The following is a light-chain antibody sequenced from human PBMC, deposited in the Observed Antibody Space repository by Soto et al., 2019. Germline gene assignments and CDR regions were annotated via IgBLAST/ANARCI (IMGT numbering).Light chain of an antibody. CDR2: AAS. CDR1: RDISRW. J-gene: IGKJ2*01. CDR3: QQYNSYSAT. V-gene: IGKV1D-16*01. Sequence: DIQVTQSPSSVSASVGDRVTITCRATRDISRWLAWYQQKPGKAPKLVIYAASNLQSGVPSRFSGSGSGTDFTLTINSLQPDDFATYYCQQYNSYSATFGQGTKLEIK.